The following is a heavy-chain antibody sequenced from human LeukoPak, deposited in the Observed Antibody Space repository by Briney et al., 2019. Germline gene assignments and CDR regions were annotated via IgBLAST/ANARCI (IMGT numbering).Heavy chain of an antibody. CDR1: VFTFSSYA. Sequence: GGSLRLSCSASVFTFSSYAMHWVRQAPGKGLEYVSAISSNGGSTYYADSVKGRFTISRDNSKNTLYLQMSSLRAEDTAVYYCVKGSERTVVVPAAIPFDSWGQGTLVTVSS. CDR2: ISSNGGST. D-gene: IGHD2-2*01. V-gene: IGHV3-64D*06. CDR3: VKGSERTVVVPAAIPFDS. J-gene: IGHJ4*02.